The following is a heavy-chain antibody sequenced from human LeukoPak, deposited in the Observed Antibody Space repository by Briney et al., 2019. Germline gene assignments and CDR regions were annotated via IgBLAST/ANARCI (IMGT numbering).Heavy chain of an antibody. CDR2: ISGSGGSK. D-gene: IGHD2/OR15-2a*01. CDR3: AKDPLVNSQEYFDY. J-gene: IGHJ4*02. CDR1: GFTFSSYA. V-gene: IGHV3-23*01. Sequence: PGGSLTLSCAASGFTFSSYAMSWVRQAPGKRLEWVSAISGSGGSKYYAESVKGRFTISRDNSKNTLYLQMNSLRTEDTAVYYCAKDPLVNSQEYFDYWGRGTLVTVSS.